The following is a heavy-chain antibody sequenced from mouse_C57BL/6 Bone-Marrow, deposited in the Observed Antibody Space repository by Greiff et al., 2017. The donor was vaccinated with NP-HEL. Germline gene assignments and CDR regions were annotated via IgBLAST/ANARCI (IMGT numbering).Heavy chain of an antibody. V-gene: IGHV2-9-1*01. D-gene: IGHD2-5*01. CDR2: IWTGGGT. CDR1: GFSLTSYA. J-gene: IGHJ2*01. CDR3: ARHSNYGRGFDY. Sequence: VQLQQSGPGLVAPSQSLSITCTVSGFSLTSYAISWVRQPPGKGLEWLGVIWTGGGTNYNSALKSRLSISKDNSKSQVFLKRNRLQTEDTARYDCARHSNYGRGFDYWGQGTTLTVSS.